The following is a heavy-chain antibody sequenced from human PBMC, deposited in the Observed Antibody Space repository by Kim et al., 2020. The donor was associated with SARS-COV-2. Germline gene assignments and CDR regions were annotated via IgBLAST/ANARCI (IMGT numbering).Heavy chain of an antibody. CDR3: ARASEMAATYYLVY. CDR2: ICHDVRHK. J-gene: IGHJ4*02. CDR1: GFTFSMYA. Sequence: GGSLRLSCAASGFTFSMYAMLWVCHAPGKVQDWLAVICHDVRHKYYGDSAKGLSTVSSDNAKNALYLQVDSLIPDDTAVYYCARASEMAATYYLVYWGQGTLVPVSS. V-gene: IGHV3-30*04.